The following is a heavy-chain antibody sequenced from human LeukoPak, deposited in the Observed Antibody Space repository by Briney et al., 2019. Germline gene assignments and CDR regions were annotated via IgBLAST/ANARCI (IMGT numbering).Heavy chain of an antibody. CDR1: EFTFSTYA. D-gene: IGHD2-2*01. V-gene: IGHV3-23*01. CDR3: AKAERYCSSSSCYVPDAFDV. J-gene: IGHJ3*01. CDR2: ISGSGSPT. Sequence: GGSLRLSCAASEFTFSTYAMSWVRQAPGKGLEWVSGISGSGSPTYYADSVKGRSTISRDNSKNMVYLQMNSLRADDTAVYYCAKAERYCSSSSCYVPDAFDVWGQGTMVTVSA.